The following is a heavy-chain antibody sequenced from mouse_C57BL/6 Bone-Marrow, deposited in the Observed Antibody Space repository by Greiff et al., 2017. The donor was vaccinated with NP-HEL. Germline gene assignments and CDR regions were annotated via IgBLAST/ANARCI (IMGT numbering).Heavy chain of an antibody. V-gene: IGHV1-75*01. CDR2: IFPGSGST. CDR3: ARHYYGRSYGYWCFDV. D-gene: IGHD1-1*01. Sequence: QVQLQQSGPELVKPGASVKISCKASGYTFTDYYINWVKQRPGQGLEWIGWIFPGSGSTYYIEQFKGKATLTVDKSSSTAYMLLSSLTSEGSAVYFCARHYYGRSYGYWCFDVWGTGTTVTVAS. J-gene: IGHJ1*03. CDR1: GYTFTDYY.